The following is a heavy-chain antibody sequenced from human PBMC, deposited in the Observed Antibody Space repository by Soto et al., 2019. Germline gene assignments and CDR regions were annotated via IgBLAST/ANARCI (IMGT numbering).Heavy chain of an antibody. CDR2: IYHSGST. V-gene: IGHV4-59*12. Sequence: PSETLSLTCTVSGGSISSYYWSWIRQPPGKGLEWIGYIYHSGSTYYNPSLKSRVTISVDRSKNQFSLKLSSVTAADTAVYYCARDGTYDSSGYYFPYFDYWGQGTLVTVSS. J-gene: IGHJ4*02. CDR3: ARDGTYDSSGYYFPYFDY. CDR1: GGSISSYY. D-gene: IGHD3-22*01.